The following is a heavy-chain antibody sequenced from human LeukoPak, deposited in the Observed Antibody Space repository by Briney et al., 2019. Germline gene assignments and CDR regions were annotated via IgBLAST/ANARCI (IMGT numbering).Heavy chain of an antibody. J-gene: IGHJ5*02. Sequence: GGSLRLSCVASGFTFSSDAMHWVRQAPGKGLEWVAVISCDGKEKYHADSVKGRFTISRDNSKNTLYLQMNSLRVEDTAVYYCARGDRGAAAGNNWFNPWGQGTLVTVSS. CDR3: ARGDRGAAAGNNWFNP. D-gene: IGHD6-13*01. CDR2: ISCDGKEK. V-gene: IGHV3-30*04. CDR1: GFTFSSDA.